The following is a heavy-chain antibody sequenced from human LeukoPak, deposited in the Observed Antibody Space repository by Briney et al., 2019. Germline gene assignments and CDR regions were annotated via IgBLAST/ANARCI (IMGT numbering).Heavy chain of an antibody. CDR3: ARHRAGSGWSPFDY. V-gene: IGHV4-39*01. CDR2: IYYSGST. Sequence: SETLSLTCTVSGGSISSSSYYWGWIRQPPGKGLEWIGSIYYSGSTYYNPSLKSRVTISVDTSKNQFSLKLSSVTAADTAVCYCARHRAGSGWSPFDYWGQGTLVTVSS. D-gene: IGHD6-19*01. CDR1: GGSISSSSYY. J-gene: IGHJ4*02.